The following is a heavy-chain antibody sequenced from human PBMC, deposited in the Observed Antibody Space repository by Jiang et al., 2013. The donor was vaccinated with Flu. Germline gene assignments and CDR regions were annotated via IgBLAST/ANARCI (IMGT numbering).Heavy chain of an antibody. V-gene: IGHV7-4-1*02. J-gene: IGHJ2*01. CDR3: ARDRRHGGSGWSYYWYFDL. CDR2: INTNTGNP. Sequence: QSGSELKKPGASVKVSCKASGYTFTSYAMNWVRQAPGQGLEWMGWINTNTGNPTYAQGFTGRFVFSLDTSVSTAYLQISSLKAEDTAVYYCARDRRHGGSGWSYYWYFDLWGLAPWSLSPQ. D-gene: IGHD6-19*01. CDR1: GYTFTSYA.